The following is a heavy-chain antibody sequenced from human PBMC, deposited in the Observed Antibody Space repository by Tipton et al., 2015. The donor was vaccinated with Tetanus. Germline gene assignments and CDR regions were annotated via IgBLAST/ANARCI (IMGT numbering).Heavy chain of an antibody. CDR3: AREAAMADFDY. V-gene: IGHV4-30-2*01. CDR1: GGSIGSGGYS. Sequence: TLSLTCAVSGGSIGSGGYSWSWIRQPPGKGLEWIGYIYHSGSTYYNPSLKSRVTISVDRSKNQFSLKLSSVTAADTAVYYCAREAAMADFDYWGQGTLVTVSS. CDR2: IYHSGST. J-gene: IGHJ4*02. D-gene: IGHD5-18*01.